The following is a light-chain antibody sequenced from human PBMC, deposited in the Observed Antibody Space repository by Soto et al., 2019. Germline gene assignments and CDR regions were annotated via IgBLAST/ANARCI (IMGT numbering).Light chain of an antibody. J-gene: IGKJ1*01. Sequence: EIVLTQSPATLSLSPGERATLSCRASQSVSSYLAWYKQKPGQAPRLLIYDASNRTTGIPARFSASWSGTDFSLTIICLEAEDFAVYYCQQRSNWPAFGQGTKVDSK. CDR1: QSVSSY. V-gene: IGKV3-11*01. CDR2: DAS. CDR3: QQRSNWPA.